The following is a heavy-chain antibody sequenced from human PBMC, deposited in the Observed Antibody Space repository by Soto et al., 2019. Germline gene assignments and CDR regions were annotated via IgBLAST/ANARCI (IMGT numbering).Heavy chain of an antibody. CDR3: AKDIAVAGTGSYYYYYGMDV. Sequence: GGSLRLSCAASGFTFDDYAMHWVRQAPGKGLEWVSLISGDGGSTYYADSVKGRFTISRDNSKNSLYLQMNSLRTEDTALYYCAKDIAVAGTGSYYYYYGMDVWGQGTTVTVSS. CDR1: GFTFDDYA. CDR2: ISGDGGST. D-gene: IGHD6-19*01. V-gene: IGHV3-43*02. J-gene: IGHJ6*02.